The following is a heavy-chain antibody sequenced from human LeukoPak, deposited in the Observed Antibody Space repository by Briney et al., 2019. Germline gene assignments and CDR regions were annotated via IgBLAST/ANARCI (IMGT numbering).Heavy chain of an antibody. J-gene: IGHJ3*02. CDR2: LNNDGSST. CDR1: GFTFSSYW. CDR3: ARIAWDAFDI. V-gene: IGHV3-74*01. D-gene: IGHD2-15*01. Sequence: PGGSLRLSCAASGFTFSSYWMHWVRHAPGKGLVWVSRLNNDGSSTNYADSVKGRFTISRDNAKSTLYLQMNSLRAEDTAVYYCARIAWDAFDIWGQGTMVIVSS.